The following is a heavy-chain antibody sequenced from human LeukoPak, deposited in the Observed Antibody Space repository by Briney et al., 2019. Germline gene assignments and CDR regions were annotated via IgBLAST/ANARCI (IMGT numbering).Heavy chain of an antibody. D-gene: IGHD2-15*01. Sequence: SSETLSLTCVVSGGSVSGYYWGWIRQPPGRGLERIGYVYYSGSTNYNPSFKSRITISVDTSRNQFSLQLSSVTAADTAVYYCARIHRYCSGGACYVLDNWGQGTLVAVSS. CDR1: GGSVSGYY. CDR2: VYYSGST. V-gene: IGHV4-59*02. J-gene: IGHJ4*02. CDR3: ARIHRYCSGGACYVLDN.